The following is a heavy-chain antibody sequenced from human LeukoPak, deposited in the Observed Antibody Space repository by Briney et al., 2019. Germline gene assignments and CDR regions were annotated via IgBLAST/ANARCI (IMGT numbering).Heavy chain of an antibody. D-gene: IGHD3-16*01. V-gene: IGHV3-53*01. Sequence: GGSLRLSCAASGFTFSSYWMTWVRQAPGRGLDWVSVIFAGGNTYYGDSVKGRFTISRDDSKNTLYLQMNSLRVEDTAIYYCARDRGAGTDYWGQRTLVTVSS. J-gene: IGHJ4*02. CDR2: IFAGGNT. CDR1: GFTFSSYW. CDR3: ARDRGAGTDY.